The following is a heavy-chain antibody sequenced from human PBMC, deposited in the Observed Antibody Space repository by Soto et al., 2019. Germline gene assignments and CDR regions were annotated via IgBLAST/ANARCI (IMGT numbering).Heavy chain of an antibody. V-gene: IGHV3-48*01. CDR3: AREYYYGMDV. Sequence: EVHLVESGGGLVQPGGSLRLSCAASGFTFSGYSMNWVRQAPGKGLEWVSYIRSSSSDIYYADSVKGRFTISRDNAKNSLDLQMHSLRADDPAVYYCAREYYYGMDVWGQGTTVTVSS. CDR1: GFTFSGYS. CDR2: IRSSSSDI. J-gene: IGHJ6*02.